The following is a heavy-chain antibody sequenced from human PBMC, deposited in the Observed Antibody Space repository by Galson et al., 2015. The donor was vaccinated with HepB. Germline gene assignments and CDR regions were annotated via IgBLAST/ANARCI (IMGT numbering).Heavy chain of an antibody. CDR2: ITNSSSTI. CDR3: ARDYYDISGYYTHAY. CDR1: GFTFTSYS. J-gene: IGHJ4*02. V-gene: IGHV3-48*02. D-gene: IGHD3-22*01. Sequence: SLRLSCAASGFTFTSYSMNWLRQAPGRGLEWISYITNSSSTIYYADSVKGRFTISRDNAKNSLYLQLNSLRDEDTAVYYCARDYYDISGYYTHAYWGQGTLVTASS.